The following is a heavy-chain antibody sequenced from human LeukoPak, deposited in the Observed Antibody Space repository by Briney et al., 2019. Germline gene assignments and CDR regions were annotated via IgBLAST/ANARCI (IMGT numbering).Heavy chain of an antibody. CDR3: ARHTHYDILTIGWFDP. J-gene: IGHJ5*02. CDR2: INPNSGGT. Sequence: GASVKVSCKASGYTFTGYYMHWVRQAPGQGLEWMGWINPNSGGTNYAQKFQGRVTMTRDTSISTAYMELSRLRSDDTAVYYCARHTHYDILTIGWFDPWGQGTLVTVSS. CDR1: GYTFTGYY. V-gene: IGHV1-2*02. D-gene: IGHD3-9*01.